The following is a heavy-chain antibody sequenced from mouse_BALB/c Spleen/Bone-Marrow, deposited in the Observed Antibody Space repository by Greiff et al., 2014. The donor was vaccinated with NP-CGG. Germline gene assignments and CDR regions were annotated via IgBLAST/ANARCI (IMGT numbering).Heavy chain of an antibody. D-gene: IGHD2-3*01. V-gene: IGHV1-69*02. CDR1: GYTFTSYW. Sequence: VQLQQSGAELVKPGPPVKLSCKASGYTFTSYWMTWVKQRPGRGLESIGRIDPSDSETHYNQEFKDKATLTVDKSSSTAYIQLSSLTSEDSAVYYCARALGDGYYYAMDYWGQGTSVTVSS. CDR3: ARALGDGYYYAMDY. CDR2: IDPSDSET. J-gene: IGHJ4*01.